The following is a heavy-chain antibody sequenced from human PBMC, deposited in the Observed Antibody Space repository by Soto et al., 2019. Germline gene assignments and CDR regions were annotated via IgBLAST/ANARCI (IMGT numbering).Heavy chain of an antibody. CDR3: AKCSSTSCYADRFDY. V-gene: IGHV3-23*01. D-gene: IGHD2-2*01. J-gene: IGHJ4*02. CDR1: GFTFSSYA. CDR2: ISGSGGST. Sequence: GGSLRLSCAASGFTFSSYAMSWVRQAPGKGLEWVSAISGSGGSTYYADSVKGRFTISRDNSKNTLYLQMNSLRAKDTAVYYCAKCSSTSCYADRFDYWGQGTLVTVSS.